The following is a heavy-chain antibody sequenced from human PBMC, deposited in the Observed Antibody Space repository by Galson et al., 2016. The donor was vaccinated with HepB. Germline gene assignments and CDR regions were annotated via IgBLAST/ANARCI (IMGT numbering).Heavy chain of an antibody. D-gene: IGHD3-10*01. CDR2: IDPSDSHT. J-gene: IGHJ4*02. Sequence: QSGAEVKKPGEPLRISCEASGYSFADYWINWVRQVPGRGPEWIGRIDPSDSHTNYSPSFQGHVTISTDRSHSTVYLQWNTLRASDTAMYYCTRRDLIRGFIEIIAYWGQGTLVTVSS. V-gene: IGHV5-10-1*01. CDR1: GYSFADYW. CDR3: TRRDLIRGFIEIIAY.